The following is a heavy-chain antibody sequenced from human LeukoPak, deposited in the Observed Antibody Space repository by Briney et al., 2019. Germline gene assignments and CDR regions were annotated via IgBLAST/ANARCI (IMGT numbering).Heavy chain of an antibody. CDR2: IWYDGSNK. D-gene: IGHD3-10*01. Sequence: GGSLRLSCAASGFTFSSYGMHWVRQAPGKGLEWVAVIWYDGSNKYYADSVKGRFTISRDNSKNTLYLQMNNLRAEDTAVYYCARDLYYYGSGPGGYWGQGTLVTVSS. V-gene: IGHV3-33*01. CDR3: ARDLYYYGSGPGGY. CDR1: GFTFSSYG. J-gene: IGHJ4*02.